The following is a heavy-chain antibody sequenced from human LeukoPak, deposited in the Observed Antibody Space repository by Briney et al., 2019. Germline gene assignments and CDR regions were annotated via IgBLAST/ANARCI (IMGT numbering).Heavy chain of an antibody. CDR1: GFPFTRTS. Sequence: GRSLRLSCAASGFPFTRTSMTRVRPAPGRGLECVSTSSPSGGSTVYADSAKGRLSLFRDNSKNTLFLQMNTLRAADTALYYCSAQPGEVAGGMNSWGQGALVTVSS. J-gene: IGHJ4*02. CDR3: SAQPGEVAGGMNS. V-gene: IGHV3-23*01. D-gene: IGHD6-19*01. CDR2: SSPSGGST.